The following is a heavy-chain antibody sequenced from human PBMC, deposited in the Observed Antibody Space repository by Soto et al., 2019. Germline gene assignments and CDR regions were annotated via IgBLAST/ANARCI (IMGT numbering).Heavy chain of an antibody. Sequence: QVQLVESGGGGVQPGRSLRLSCAVSGFTVSTYGMQWVRQAPGKGLEWVAVISRDGGTKYYADSVKSRFTISRDNSRNTLFLQLTSRSGDDMHVSYCTGEVASGYWGQGTLVTVSS. J-gene: IGHJ4*02. CDR3: TGEVASGY. V-gene: IGHV3-30*03. CDR2: ISRDGGTK. CDR1: GFTVSTYG. D-gene: IGHD2-8*02.